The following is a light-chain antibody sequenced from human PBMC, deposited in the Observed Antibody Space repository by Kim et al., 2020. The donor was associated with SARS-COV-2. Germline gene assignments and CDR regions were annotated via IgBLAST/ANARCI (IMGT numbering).Light chain of an antibody. CDR2: GAS. J-gene: IGKJ1*01. CDR1: QSVSSSY. Sequence: PLSLSPGERATLSCRASQSVSSSYLAWYQQKPGQAPRLLIYGASSRATGIPDRFSGSGSGTDFTLTISRLEPEDFAVYYCQQYVTFGQGTKVDIK. CDR3: QQYVT. V-gene: IGKV3-20*01.